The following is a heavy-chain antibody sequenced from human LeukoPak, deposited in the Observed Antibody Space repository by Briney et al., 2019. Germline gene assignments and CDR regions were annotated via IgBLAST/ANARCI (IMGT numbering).Heavy chain of an antibody. V-gene: IGHV3-43*01. CDR2: ISWDGGST. J-gene: IGHJ1*01. Sequence: GGSLRLFCGASGFTFDVYTMHWVRQAPGKGLEWVSLISWDGGSTYYADSVKGRFTISRDNSKNSLYLQMNSLRTEDTALYYCAKDKAPRRLLGYFQHWGQGTLVTVSS. CDR3: AKDKAPRRLLGYFQH. D-gene: IGHD4-17*01. CDR1: GFTFDVYT.